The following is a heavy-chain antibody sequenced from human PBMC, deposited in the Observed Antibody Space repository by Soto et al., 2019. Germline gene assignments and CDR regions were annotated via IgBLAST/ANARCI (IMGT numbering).Heavy chain of an antibody. D-gene: IGHD6-13*01. CDR3: ARGRVAAAGGGPLDDP. V-gene: IGHV1-69*01. Sequence: VQLVQSGAEVKKPGASVKVSCKASGGTFSSYALSWVRQAPGQGLEWMGGILPIFGTAHYAQKFQGRVTITADESTSTAYMELSSLRSEDTAVYYCARGRVAAAGGGPLDDPWGQGTLVTVSS. CDR1: GGTFSSYA. J-gene: IGHJ5*02. CDR2: ILPIFGTA.